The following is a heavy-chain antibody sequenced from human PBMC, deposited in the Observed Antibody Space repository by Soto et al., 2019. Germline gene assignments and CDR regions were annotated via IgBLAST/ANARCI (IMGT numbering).Heavy chain of an antibody. CDR2: IWYDGSNK. V-gene: IGHV3-33*01. J-gene: IGHJ4*02. D-gene: IGHD3-3*01. CDR3: ARDMYYDFWSGYSLFDY. CDR1: GFTFSSYG. Sequence: PGGSLRLSCAASGFTFSSYGMHWVRQAPGKGLEWVAVIWYDGSNKYYADPVKGRFTISRDNSKNTLYLQMNSLRAEDTAVYYCARDMYYDFWSGYSLFDYWGQGTLVTVSS.